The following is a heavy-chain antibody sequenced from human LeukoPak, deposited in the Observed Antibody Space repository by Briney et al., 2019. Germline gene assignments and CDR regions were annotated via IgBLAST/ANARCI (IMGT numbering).Heavy chain of an antibody. Sequence: AASVKVSCKASGFTFSSSAIQWVRQARGQRLEWIGWVVVGSIYTNYAQKFQERVTITRDMSTSTAYMELSSLRSDDTAVYYCAATIAANTDYYGMDVWGQGTTVTVSS. CDR3: AATIAANTDYYGMDV. CDR2: VVVGSIYT. CDR1: GFTFSSSA. V-gene: IGHV1-58*02. D-gene: IGHD6-13*01. J-gene: IGHJ6*02.